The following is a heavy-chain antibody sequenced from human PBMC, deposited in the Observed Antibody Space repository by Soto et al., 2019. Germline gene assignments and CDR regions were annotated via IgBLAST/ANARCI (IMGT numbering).Heavy chain of an antibody. CDR2: IWYDGSNK. CDR3: AKGGYNYGFLFDC. D-gene: IGHD5-18*01. V-gene: IGHV3-33*06. Sequence: PGGSLRLSCAASGFTFKNYGMHWVRQAPGKGLEWVAIIWYDGSNKYYADSVKGRFTISRDNSKNTLYLQMNSLRAEDTAVYYCAKGGYNYGFLFDCWGQGTLVTVSS. J-gene: IGHJ4*02. CDR1: GFTFKNYG.